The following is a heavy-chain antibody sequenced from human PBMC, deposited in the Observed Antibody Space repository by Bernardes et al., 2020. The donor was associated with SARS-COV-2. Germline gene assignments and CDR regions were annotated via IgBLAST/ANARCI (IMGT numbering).Heavy chain of an antibody. CDR2: IYYSGST. CDR1: GGSISSYY. CDR3: ARKSPYYCSSTSCYAGYGMDV. D-gene: IGHD2-2*01. J-gene: IGHJ6*02. Sequence: SETLSLTCTVSGGSISSYYWSWIRQPPGKGLEWIGYIYYSGSTNYNPSLKSRVTISVDTSKNQFSLKLSSVTAADTAVYYCARKSPYYCSSTSCYAGYGMDVWGQGTTVTVSS. V-gene: IGHV4-59*01.